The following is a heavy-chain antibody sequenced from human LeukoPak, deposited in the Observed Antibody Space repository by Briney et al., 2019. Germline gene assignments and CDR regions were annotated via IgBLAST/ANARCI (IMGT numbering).Heavy chain of an antibody. CDR1: GGSISSGSYY. J-gene: IGHJ4*02. Sequence: PSETLSLTCTVSGGSISSGSYYWSWIRQPAGKGLEWIGRIYTSGSTNYNPSLKSRATISVDTSKNQFSLKLSSVTAADTAVYYCAREMATIVYFDYWGQGTLVTVSS. CDR2: IYTSGST. D-gene: IGHD5-24*01. V-gene: IGHV4-61*02. CDR3: AREMATIVYFDY.